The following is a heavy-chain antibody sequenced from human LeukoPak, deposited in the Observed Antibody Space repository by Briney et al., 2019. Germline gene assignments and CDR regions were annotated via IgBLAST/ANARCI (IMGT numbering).Heavy chain of an antibody. V-gene: IGHV3-48*01. CDR1: GFTFSSYS. J-gene: IGHJ4*02. CDR3: ARAYYDSSGYDFDY. D-gene: IGHD3-22*01. Sequence: GGSLRLSCAASGFTFSSYSMNWVRQAPGRGLEWVSYISSSSSTIYYADSVKGRFTISRDNAKNSLCLQMNSLRAEDTAVYYCARAYYDSSGYDFDYWGQGTLVTVSS. CDR2: ISSSSSTI.